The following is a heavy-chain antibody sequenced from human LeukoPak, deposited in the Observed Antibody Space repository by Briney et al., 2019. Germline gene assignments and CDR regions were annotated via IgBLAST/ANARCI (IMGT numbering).Heavy chain of an antibody. Sequence: ASVKVSCKASGYTFTSYDINWVRQATGQGLEWMGWMNPNSGNTGYAQKFQGRVTMTRNTSISTAYMELSGLRSEDTAVYYCARARYDCSSTSCYNWFDPWGQGTLVTVSS. J-gene: IGHJ5*02. V-gene: IGHV1-8*01. D-gene: IGHD2-2*01. CDR3: ARARYDCSSTSCYNWFDP. CDR1: GYTFTSYD. CDR2: MNPNSGNT.